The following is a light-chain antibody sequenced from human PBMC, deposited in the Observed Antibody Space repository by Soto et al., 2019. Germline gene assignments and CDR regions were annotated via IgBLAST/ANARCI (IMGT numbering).Light chain of an antibody. CDR3: QQRSNWPT. CDR2: DAS. Sequence: EIVLTQSPATLSLSPGERATVSCRASQSVSSYLAWYQQKPGQAPRLLNQDASSRATGTPARFSGSGSGTDFTLTSSSLEPEDFAVYYCQQRSNWPTCGGGTKVESK. V-gene: IGKV3-11*01. J-gene: IGKJ4*01. CDR1: QSVSSY.